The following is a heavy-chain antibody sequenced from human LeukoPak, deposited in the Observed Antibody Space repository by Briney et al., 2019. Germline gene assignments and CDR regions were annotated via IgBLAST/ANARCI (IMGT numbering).Heavy chain of an antibody. CDR2: LSGSGGST. Sequence: GGSLRLSRAASGFTYNSYAMSCVRHAPARGLEWGSALSGSGGSTYYTDSVKGRFTISRDNSKNTHYVQMNSVRAKGTALFIWAKERVYTSSGWYEGRGTGEFDYWGQGTLVTVSS. V-gene: IGHV3-23*01. D-gene: IGHD6-19*01. CDR3: AKERVYTSSGWYEGRGTGEFDY. J-gene: IGHJ4*02. CDR1: GFTYNSYA.